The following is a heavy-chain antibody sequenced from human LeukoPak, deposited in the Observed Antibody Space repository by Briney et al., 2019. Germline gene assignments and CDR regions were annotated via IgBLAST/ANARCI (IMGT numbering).Heavy chain of an antibody. CDR1: GYSFTSYW. D-gene: IGHD6-13*01. Sequence: GESLKISCKGSGYSFTSYWIGWVRQMPGKGLEWLGIIYPGDSHTRYSPSFQGQVSISGDKSISTAYLQWSSLKASDTAMYYCARSAAAGTMISWFDPWGQGTLVTVSS. CDR2: IYPGDSHT. V-gene: IGHV5-51*01. CDR3: ARSAAAGTMISWFDP. J-gene: IGHJ5*02.